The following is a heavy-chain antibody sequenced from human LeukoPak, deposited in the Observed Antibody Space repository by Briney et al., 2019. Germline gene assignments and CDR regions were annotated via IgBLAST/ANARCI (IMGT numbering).Heavy chain of an antibody. J-gene: IGHJ6*02. Sequence: PGGSLRHSCSLSGLTFSTYSMLWLGPAPGKGGQGVSSTSRSSSYIYYAHSVNGRFPIPRDNANNSLYLQMNSLRVEDTAVYYCARAREGWYSSGWLPRDGLDVWGQGTTVTVSS. V-gene: IGHV3-21*01. CDR2: TSRSSSYI. CDR1: GLTFSTYS. D-gene: IGHD6-19*01. CDR3: ARAREGWYSSGWLPRDGLDV.